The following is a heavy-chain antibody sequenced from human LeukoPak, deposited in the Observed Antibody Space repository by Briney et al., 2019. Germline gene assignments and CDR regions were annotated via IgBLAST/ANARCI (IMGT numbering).Heavy chain of an antibody. D-gene: IGHD1-26*01. Sequence: SSETLSLTCTVSGYSISSDYYWGWIRQPPGKGLEWIGTIYHSGSTYYNPSLKSRVTISVDTSKNQFSLKLSSVTAADTAVYYCARVAWEWELLYYFDYWGQGTLVTVPS. V-gene: IGHV4-38-2*02. J-gene: IGHJ4*02. CDR3: ARVAWEWELLYYFDY. CDR2: IYHSGST. CDR1: GYSISSDYY.